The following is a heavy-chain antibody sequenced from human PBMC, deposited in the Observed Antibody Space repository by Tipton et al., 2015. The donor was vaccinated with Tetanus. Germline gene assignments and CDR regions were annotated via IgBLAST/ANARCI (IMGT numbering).Heavy chain of an antibody. D-gene: IGHD2-15*01. V-gene: IGHV3-33*01. J-gene: IGHJ4*02. Sequence: SLRLSCAASGFIFSSYGIHWVRQAPGKGLEWVAVSWYDGTDQYYADSVKGRFTLSRDNSKNTLYLEMNSLRAGDTALYYCAREADCSGGSCFSGDFDNWGQGPQVTVSS. CDR3: AREADCSGGSCFSGDFDN. CDR1: GFIFSSYG. CDR2: SWYDGTDQ.